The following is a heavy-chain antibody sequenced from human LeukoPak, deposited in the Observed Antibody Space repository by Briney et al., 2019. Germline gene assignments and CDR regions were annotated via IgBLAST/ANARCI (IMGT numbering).Heavy chain of an antibody. CDR3: ARDAGFGGNSDF. Sequence: AGGSLRLSCAASGFTFNIYWMMWVRQAPGKGLEWVAYIKGNGSAKHYVDSVRGRFTISRDNAENSQYLQMNSLRTEDTAVYYCARDAGFGGNSDFWGQGTLVTVSS. CDR2: IKGNGSAK. V-gene: IGHV3-7*01. CDR1: GFTFNIYW. J-gene: IGHJ4*02. D-gene: IGHD4-23*01.